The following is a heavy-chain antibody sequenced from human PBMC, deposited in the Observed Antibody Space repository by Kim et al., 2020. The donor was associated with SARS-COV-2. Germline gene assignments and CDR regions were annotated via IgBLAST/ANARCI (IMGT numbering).Heavy chain of an antibody. D-gene: IGHD6-13*01. CDR3: VKAEDSSSWGYYYYYGMDG. Sequence: GGSLRLSCSASGFTFSSYAMHWVRQAPGKGLEYVSAISSNGGSTYYADSVKGRFTISRDNSKNTLYLQMSSLRAEDTAVYYCVKAEDSSSWGYYYYYGMDGGGQGTTVPVPS. J-gene: IGHJ6*02. CDR1: GFTFSSYA. CDR2: ISSNGGST. V-gene: IGHV3-64D*09.